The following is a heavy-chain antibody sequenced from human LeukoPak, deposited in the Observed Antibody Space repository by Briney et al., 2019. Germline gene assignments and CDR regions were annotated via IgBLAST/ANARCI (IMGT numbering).Heavy chain of an antibody. CDR1: GYTFTSFD. J-gene: IGHJ6*02. CDR2: MNPNSGNT. V-gene: IGHV1-8*01. CDR3: ARDDSGWYVSYYYYGMDV. D-gene: IGHD6-19*01. Sequence: ASVKVSCKASGYTFTSFDINWMRQATGQGLEGMGWMNPNSGNTGYAQKFQGRVTMTRNTSISTAYMELSSLRSEDTAVYYCARDDSGWYVSYYYYGMDVWGQGTTVTVSS.